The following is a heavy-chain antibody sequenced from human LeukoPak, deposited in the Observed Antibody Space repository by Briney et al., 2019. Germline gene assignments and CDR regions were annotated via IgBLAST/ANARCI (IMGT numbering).Heavy chain of an antibody. Sequence: SETLSLTCTVSGGSIRSYYWGWIRQPPGKGLEWIGSIYHSGSTSYNPSLKSRVTISVDTSKNQFSLKLSSVTAADTALYYCARGLRYCSGGSCYLGNWFDPWGQGTLVTVSS. CDR1: GGSIRSYY. CDR3: ARGLRYCSGGSCYLGNWFDP. CDR2: IYHSGST. J-gene: IGHJ5*02. D-gene: IGHD2-15*01. V-gene: IGHV4-38-2*02.